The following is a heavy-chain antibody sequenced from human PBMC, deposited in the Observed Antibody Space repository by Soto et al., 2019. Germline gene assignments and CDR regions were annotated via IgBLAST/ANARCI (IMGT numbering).Heavy chain of an antibody. V-gene: IGHV4-38-2*01. CDR1: GYSISSGYY. D-gene: IGHD5-18*01. Sequence: ETLSLTCAVSGYSISSGYYWGWIRQPPGKGLEWIGSIYHSGSTYYNPSLKSRVTISVDTSKNQFSLKLSSVTAADTAVYYCARARGYSNWFDPWGQGTLVTVSS. CDR2: IYHSGST. CDR3: ARARGYSNWFDP. J-gene: IGHJ5*02.